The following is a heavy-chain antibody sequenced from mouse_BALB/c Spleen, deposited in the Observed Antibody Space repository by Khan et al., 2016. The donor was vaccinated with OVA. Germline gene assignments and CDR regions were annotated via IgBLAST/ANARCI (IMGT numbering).Heavy chain of an antibody. Sequence: QVQLKESGAELVRPGTSVKMSCKAAGYTFTNYWIGWVKQRPGHGLEWIGDTYPGGGYTNYNEKFKGKATLTADKSSSTAYMQLSGLTSEDSAIYYCASRGAARATWDYFDYWGQGTTLTVSS. V-gene: IGHV1-63*02. CDR2: TYPGGGYT. CDR1: GYTFTNYW. J-gene: IGHJ2*01. CDR3: ASRGAARATWDYFDY. D-gene: IGHD3-1*01.